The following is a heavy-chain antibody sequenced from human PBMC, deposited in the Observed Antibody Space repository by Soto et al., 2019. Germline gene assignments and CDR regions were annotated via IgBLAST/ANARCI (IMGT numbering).Heavy chain of an antibody. CDR2: ISSSSSYI. CDR1: GFTFSSYA. V-gene: IGHV3-21*01. CDR3: ARLGSNNWFDP. J-gene: IGHJ5*02. Sequence: PGGSLRLSCAASGFTFSSYAMSWVRQAPGKGLEWVSSISSSSSYIYYADSVKGRFTISRDNAKNSLYLQMNSLRAEDTAVYYCARLGSNNWFDPWGQGTLVTVSS. D-gene: IGHD1-26*01.